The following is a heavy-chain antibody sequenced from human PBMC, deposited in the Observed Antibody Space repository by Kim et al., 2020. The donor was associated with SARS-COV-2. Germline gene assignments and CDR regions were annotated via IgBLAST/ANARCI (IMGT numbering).Heavy chain of an antibody. V-gene: IGHV4-4*02. Sequence: ETLSLTCVVSGASISSSSCWSWVRQPPGKGLEWIGEVDHSGTTSYNVSLKSRVTISVDKSKNQFSLRLNSVSAADTAVYYCARGVSSAWTLRAWFDPWGQGTLVTVSP. J-gene: IGHJ5*02. CDR2: VDHSGTT. CDR3: ARGVSSAWTLRAWFDP. D-gene: IGHD3-22*01. CDR1: GASISSSSC.